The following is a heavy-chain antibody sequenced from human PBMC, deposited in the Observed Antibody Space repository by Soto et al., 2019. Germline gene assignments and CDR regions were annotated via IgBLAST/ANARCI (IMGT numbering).Heavy chain of an antibody. V-gene: IGHV3-48*02. Sequence: EVQVVESGGGLIQPGGSLRLSCAGSGFTFSNYNMDWVRQAPGKGLEWISYISTTSRTIFYADSVKGRFTISRDNATNSLFLQMNSLRDEETAVYYCARDGSRGYDMDVWGQGTTVIVSS. CDR1: GFTFSNYN. D-gene: IGHD1-1*01. J-gene: IGHJ6*02. CDR3: ARDGSRGYDMDV. CDR2: ISTTSRTI.